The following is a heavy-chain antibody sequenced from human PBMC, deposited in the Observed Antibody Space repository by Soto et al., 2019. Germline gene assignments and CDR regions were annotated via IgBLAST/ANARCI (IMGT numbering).Heavy chain of an antibody. D-gene: IGHD1-26*01. CDR1: GFTFDDYA. Sequence: GGSLRLSCAASGFTFDDYAMHWVRQAPGKGLEWVSGISWNSGSIGYADSVKGRFTISRDNAKNSLYLQMNSLRAEDTALYYCAKDIWVGATTVAFDIWGQGTMDTVSS. V-gene: IGHV3-9*01. CDR2: ISWNSGSI. J-gene: IGHJ3*02. CDR3: AKDIWVGATTVAFDI.